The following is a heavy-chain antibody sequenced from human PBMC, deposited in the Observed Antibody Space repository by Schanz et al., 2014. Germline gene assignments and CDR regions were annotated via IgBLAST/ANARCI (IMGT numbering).Heavy chain of an antibody. CDR2: IYYNGTNK. CDR3: AKELNRRGGQTNFYYYYGMDV. D-gene: IGHD5-12*01. CDR1: GFNFSNYD. Sequence: QVQLVESGGGVVQPGRSLRLSCAASGFNFSNYDIHWVRQAPGKGLEWVALIYYNGTNKYYADSEKGRFTISKDNSKNTLDLQMNTLRTEDTAVYYCAKELNRRGGQTNFYYYYGMDVWGQGTTVTVSS. V-gene: IGHV3-30*18. J-gene: IGHJ6*02.